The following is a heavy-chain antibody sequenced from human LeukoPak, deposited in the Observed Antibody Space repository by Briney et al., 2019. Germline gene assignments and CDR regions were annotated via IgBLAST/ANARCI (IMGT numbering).Heavy chain of an antibody. V-gene: IGHV3-66*01. D-gene: IGHD3-3*01. CDR1: GFHLSTNY. Sequence: GGSLRLSFATSGFHLSTNYIRWGRQAPGRGLEWVSTIYSGERTDYADSVKDRFTISRDKTMNTLYLQMSSLRVEDTAVYYCARDLRKQGFWSWGQGTLVTVSS. J-gene: IGHJ4*02. CDR2: IYSGERT. CDR3: ARDLRKQGFWS.